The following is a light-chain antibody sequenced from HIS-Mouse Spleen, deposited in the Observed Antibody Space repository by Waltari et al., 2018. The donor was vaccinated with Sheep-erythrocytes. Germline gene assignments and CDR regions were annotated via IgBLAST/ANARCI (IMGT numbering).Light chain of an antibody. CDR3: CSYAGSSTPWV. CDR2: EGS. CDR1: SSDVGSDNL. Sequence: QSALTQPASVSGSPGQSITISCTGTSSDVGSDNLVSWYQQHPGKAPKLMIYEGSKRPSGVSNRFSGSKSGNTASLTLSGLQAEDEADYYCCSYAGSSTPWVFGGGTKLTVL. V-gene: IGLV2-23*01. J-gene: IGLJ3*02.